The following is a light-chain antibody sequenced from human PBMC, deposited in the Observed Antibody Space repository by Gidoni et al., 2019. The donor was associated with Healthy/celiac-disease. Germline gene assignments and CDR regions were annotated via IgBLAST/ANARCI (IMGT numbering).Light chain of an antibody. J-gene: IGLJ2*01. CDR1: SSNIGSNT. CDR3: AAWDDSLNGVV. V-gene: IGLV1-44*01. CDR2: TNN. Sequence: QSVLPQPPPASGTPGQRVTISCSGSSSNIGSNTVNWYQQLPGTAPKLLIYTNNQRPSGVPYRFSGSKSGTSASLPISGLQSEDEADYYCAAWDDSLNGVVFGGGTKLTVL.